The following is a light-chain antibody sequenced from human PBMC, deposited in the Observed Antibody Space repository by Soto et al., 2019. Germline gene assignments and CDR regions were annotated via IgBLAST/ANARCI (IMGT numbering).Light chain of an antibody. CDR3: SSYTSRSTFWV. V-gene: IGLV2-14*01. Sequence: QSALTQPASVSGSPGQSITISCTGTSSDVDGYKYVSWYQQHPGKAPKLMIYAVSNRPSGVSNRCSGSKSGDTASLTISGLQAEDEADYYCSSYTSRSTFWVFGGGTKLTVL. CDR1: SSDVDGYKY. CDR2: AVS. J-gene: IGLJ3*02.